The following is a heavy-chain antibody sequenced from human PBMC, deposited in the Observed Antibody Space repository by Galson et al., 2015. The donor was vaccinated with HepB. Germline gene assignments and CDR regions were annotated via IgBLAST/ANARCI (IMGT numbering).Heavy chain of an antibody. CDR1: GASFTTDFYY. D-gene: IGHD7-27*01. CDR2: IYTRGST. CDR3: ARGLSTGGRYFDL. Sequence: LSLTCTVSGASFTTDFYYWTWIRQPAGKGLEWIGRIYTRGSTNYNPSLNNRVTMSVDTSKNEFSLNLNSVTAADTGIYYCARGLSTGGRYFDLWGRGTLVTVSS. V-gene: IGHV4-61*02. J-gene: IGHJ2*01.